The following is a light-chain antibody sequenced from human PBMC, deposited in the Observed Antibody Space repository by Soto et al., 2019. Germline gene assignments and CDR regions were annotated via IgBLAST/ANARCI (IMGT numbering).Light chain of an antibody. J-gene: IGKJ4*01. Sequence: EIVLTQSPGTLSLSPGERATLSCRASQTVSSVHLAWYQQKRGQAPRLFIYGASSRAAGIPDRFSGSGSGTEFTLTISSLQSEDFAVYYCQQYNNWPETFGGGTKV. CDR2: GAS. CDR3: QQYNNWPET. CDR1: QTVSSVH. V-gene: IGKV3D-15*01.